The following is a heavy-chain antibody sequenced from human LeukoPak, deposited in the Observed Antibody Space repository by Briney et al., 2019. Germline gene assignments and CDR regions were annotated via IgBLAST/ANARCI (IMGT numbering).Heavy chain of an antibody. D-gene: IGHD2-2*01. Sequence: PGGSLRLSCVASGFTFSSYSMNWVRQAPGKGLEWVSSISSSSSYIYYADSVKGRFTISRDNAKNSLYLQMNCLRAEDTAVYYCARGDRDLYCSSTSCYPVLGGQGTLVTVSS. V-gene: IGHV3-21*01. CDR2: ISSSSSYI. CDR3: ARGDRDLYCSSTSCYPVL. CDR1: GFTFSSYS. J-gene: IGHJ4*02.